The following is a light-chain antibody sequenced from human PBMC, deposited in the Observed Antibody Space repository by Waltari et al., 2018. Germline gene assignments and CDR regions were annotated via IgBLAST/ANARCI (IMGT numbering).Light chain of an antibody. CDR2: WAA. CDR3: QQYYSTPELT. Sequence: DIVMTQSPDHLAVSLGERATINCKYSQRVLHRSTNKNYLAWYQQKPGQPPKLLIYWAATRESGVPDRFSGSGSGTDFTLTISSLQAEDVAVYYCQQYYSTPELTFGGGTKVEIK. V-gene: IGKV4-1*01. J-gene: IGKJ4*01. CDR1: QRVLHRSTNKNY.